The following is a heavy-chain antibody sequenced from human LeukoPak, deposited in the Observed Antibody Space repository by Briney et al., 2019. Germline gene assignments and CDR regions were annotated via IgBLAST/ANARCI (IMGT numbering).Heavy chain of an antibody. V-gene: IGHV5-51*01. CDR3: ARFSHSSGWFTGYFDY. Sequence: GESLKISCKGSGCSFTSYWIGWVRQMPGKGLEWMGIIYPGDSDTRYSPSFQGQVTISADKSISTAYLQWSSLKASDTAMYYCARFSHSSGWFTGYFDYWGQGTLVTVSS. J-gene: IGHJ4*02. CDR2: IYPGDSDT. CDR1: GCSFTSYW. D-gene: IGHD6-19*01.